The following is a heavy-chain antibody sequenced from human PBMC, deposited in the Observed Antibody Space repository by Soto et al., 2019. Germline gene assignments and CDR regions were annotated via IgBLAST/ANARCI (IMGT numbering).Heavy chain of an antibody. CDR1: GDTFNVYA. J-gene: IGHJ4*02. CDR3: ARDVPGIVGASYY. Sequence: QVQLVQSGAEVKKPGSSVKVSCKASGDTFNVYAFTWVRQAPGQGLEWMGKIIPIFGTPNYAQNFQGRITITADDSTSTTYMELSSLRFDDTAIYYCARDVPGIVGASYYWGQGTLVTVSS. V-gene: IGHV1-69*18. D-gene: IGHD1-26*01. CDR2: IIPIFGTP.